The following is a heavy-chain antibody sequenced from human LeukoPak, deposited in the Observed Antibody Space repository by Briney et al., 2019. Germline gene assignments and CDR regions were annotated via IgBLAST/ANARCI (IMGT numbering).Heavy chain of an antibody. Sequence: ASVKVSCTASGYTFTSYDINWVRQAPGQGLEWMGWMNPNSGNTGYAQKFQGRVTITRNTSISTAYMELSSLRSEDTAVYYCARGGDSSGYPLDYWGQGTLVTVSS. D-gene: IGHD3-22*01. J-gene: IGHJ4*02. CDR3: ARGGDSSGYPLDY. CDR1: GYTFTSYD. CDR2: MNPNSGNT. V-gene: IGHV1-8*01.